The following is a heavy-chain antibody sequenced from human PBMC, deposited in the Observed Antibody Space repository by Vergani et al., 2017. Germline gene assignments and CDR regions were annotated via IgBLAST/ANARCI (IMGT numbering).Heavy chain of an antibody. Sequence: QAQLVQSGAEVKKPGASVKVSCKASGYTFTSYGISWVRQAPGQGLEWMGWISAYNGNTNYAQKLQGRVTMTTDTSTSTAYMELRSLRSDDTAVYYCARYCSSTSCYPPDAFDIWGQGTMVTVSS. CDR2: ISAYNGNT. CDR1: GYTFTSYG. D-gene: IGHD2-2*01. J-gene: IGHJ3*02. V-gene: IGHV1-18*01. CDR3: ARYCSSTSCYPPDAFDI.